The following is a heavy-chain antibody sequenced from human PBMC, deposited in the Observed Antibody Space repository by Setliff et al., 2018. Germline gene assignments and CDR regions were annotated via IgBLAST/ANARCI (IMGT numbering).Heavy chain of an antibody. D-gene: IGHD1-26*01. CDR3: ARERVGRYYYYHMDV. Sequence: GGSLRLSCAASGFTFSNYWMSWVRQTPGKGLEWVAHIKQDGSEKYYADSVKGRFIISRDNAKNSLYLQMNSLRDEDTAVYYCARERVGRYYYYHMDVWGKGTTVTVSS. J-gene: IGHJ6*03. V-gene: IGHV3-7*03. CDR1: GFTFSNYW. CDR2: IKQDGSEK.